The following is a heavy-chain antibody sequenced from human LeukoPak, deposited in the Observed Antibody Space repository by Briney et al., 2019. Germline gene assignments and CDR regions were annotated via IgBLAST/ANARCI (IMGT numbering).Heavy chain of an antibody. D-gene: IGHD2-2*01. CDR2: IKYSGDT. CDR3: ARRYCNSTSCYGDFDY. Sequence: PSETLSLTCAVYGGSSSGYYWSWIRQPPGQGLEWIGEIKYSGDTNYNPSLKSRVIISIDTSKNQFSLKLSSVTAADTAVYYCARRYCNSTSCYGDFDYWGQGALVTVSS. CDR1: GGSSSGYY. J-gene: IGHJ4*02. V-gene: IGHV4-34*01.